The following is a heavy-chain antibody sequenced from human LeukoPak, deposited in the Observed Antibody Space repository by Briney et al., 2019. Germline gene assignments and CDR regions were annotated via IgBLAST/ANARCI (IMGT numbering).Heavy chain of an antibody. CDR1: GFTFSSYS. V-gene: IGHV3-30*03. J-gene: IGHJ4*02. CDR3: ARDGVGATTQDTSYFDY. D-gene: IGHD1-26*01. Sequence: GGSLRLSCAASGFTFSSYSMNWVRQAPGKGLEWVAVISYDGSNKYYADSVKGRFTISRDNSKNTLYLQMNSLRAEDTAVYYCARDGVGATTQDTSYFDYWGQGTLVTVSS. CDR2: ISYDGSNK.